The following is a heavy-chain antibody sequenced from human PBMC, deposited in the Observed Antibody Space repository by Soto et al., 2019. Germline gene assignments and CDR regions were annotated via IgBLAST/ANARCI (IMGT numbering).Heavy chain of an antibody. CDR1: GGSISGSSYY. CDR3: ARHAATRDSYFDY. CDR2: IYSSGST. V-gene: IGHV4-39*01. D-gene: IGHD1-26*01. Sequence: QLQLQESGPGLVKPSETLSLTCTVSGGSISGSSYYWGWIRQPPGMGLEWIGTIYSSGSTFYNPSLKSGVTMSVDTSKNQYSLKLNSVTAADTAVYYCARHAATRDSYFDYWGQGTLVTVSS. J-gene: IGHJ4*02.